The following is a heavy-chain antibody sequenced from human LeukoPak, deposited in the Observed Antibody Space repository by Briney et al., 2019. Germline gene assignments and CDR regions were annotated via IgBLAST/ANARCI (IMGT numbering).Heavy chain of an antibody. Sequence: GGSLRLSCAASGFTFSSYSMSWVRQAPGKGLEWVSSFSSRTSNIYYADSVRGRFTISRDSVKNSLYLQMNSLRAEDTAVYYCARDSSGWSRDYWGQGTLVTVSS. D-gene: IGHD6-19*01. CDR1: GFTFSSYS. CDR2: FSSRTSNI. CDR3: ARDSSGWSRDY. J-gene: IGHJ4*02. V-gene: IGHV3-21*01.